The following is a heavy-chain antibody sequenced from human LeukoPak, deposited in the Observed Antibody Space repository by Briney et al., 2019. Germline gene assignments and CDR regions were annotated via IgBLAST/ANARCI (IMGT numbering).Heavy chain of an antibody. V-gene: IGHV3-53*01. CDR1: GFTVSSNY. CDR3: ARDLTTYYYNRRDTFDI. Sequence: GGSLRLSCAASGFTVSSNYMSWVRQAPGKGLEWVSVIYSGGSTYYADSVKGRFTISRDNSKHTLYLQMNSLRAEDTAVYYCARDLTTYYYNRRDTFDIWGQGTMVTVSS. J-gene: IGHJ3*02. D-gene: IGHD3-22*01. CDR2: IYSGGST.